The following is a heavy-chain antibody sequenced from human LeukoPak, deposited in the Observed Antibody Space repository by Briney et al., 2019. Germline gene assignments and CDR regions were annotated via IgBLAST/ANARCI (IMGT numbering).Heavy chain of an antibody. D-gene: IGHD5-12*01. CDR2: IYYSGST. CDR3: ARVHYSGYVGY. J-gene: IGHJ4*02. V-gene: IGHV4-59*01. Sequence: PSETLSLTCTVSGGSISSYYWSWIRQPPGKGLEWIGYIYYSGSTNYNPSLKSRVTISVDTSKNQFSLKLSSVAAADTAVYYCARVHYSGYVGYWGQGTLVTVSS. CDR1: GGSISSYY.